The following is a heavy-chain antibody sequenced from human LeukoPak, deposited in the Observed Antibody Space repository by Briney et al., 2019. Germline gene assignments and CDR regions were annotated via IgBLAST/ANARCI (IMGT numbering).Heavy chain of an antibody. CDR1: GFTFSSYA. D-gene: IGHD5-18*01. Sequence: GGSLRLSCAASGFTFSSYAMRRVRQAPGKGLEWVSSISGTGVSTYYADSVKGRFTISRDNSKNTLYLQMNSLRAEDTAVYYCTKGTIWLPFDYWGQGTLVTVSS. CDR2: ISGTGVST. V-gene: IGHV3-23*01. CDR3: TKGTIWLPFDY. J-gene: IGHJ4*02.